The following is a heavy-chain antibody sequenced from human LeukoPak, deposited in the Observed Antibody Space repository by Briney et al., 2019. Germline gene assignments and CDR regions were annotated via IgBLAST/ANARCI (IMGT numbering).Heavy chain of an antibody. CDR2: ISDSGGRT. Sequence: PGGSLRLSCAVSGITLSNYGMSWVRQAPGKGLELVAGISDSGGRTNYADSVKGRFTISRENSESTLYLQMNSLRVEDTAVYFCAKRGVVIRVILVGFHKEAYYFDSWGQGALVTVSS. D-gene: IGHD3-10*01. CDR3: AKRGVVIRVILVGFHKEAYYFDS. CDR1: GITLSNYG. V-gene: IGHV3-23*01. J-gene: IGHJ4*02.